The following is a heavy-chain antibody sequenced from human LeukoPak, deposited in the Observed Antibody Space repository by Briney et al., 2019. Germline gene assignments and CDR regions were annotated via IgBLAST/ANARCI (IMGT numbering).Heavy chain of an antibody. D-gene: IGHD4-17*01. CDR1: GYTFTSYD. CDR2: MNPNSGST. V-gene: IGHV1-8*01. Sequence: ASVKVSCKASGYTFTSYDINWVRQATGQGLEWMGWMNPNSGSTGYAQKFQGRVTMTRNTSISTAYMELSSLRSEDTAVYYCARGNTVTYPASYYYYMDVWGKGTTVTISS. CDR3: ARGNTVTYPASYYYYMDV. J-gene: IGHJ6*03.